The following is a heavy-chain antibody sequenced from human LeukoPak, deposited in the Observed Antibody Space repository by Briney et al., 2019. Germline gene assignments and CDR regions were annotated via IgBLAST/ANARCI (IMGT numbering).Heavy chain of an antibody. CDR3: ARAGYCSGGSCYGSEY. D-gene: IGHD2-15*01. J-gene: IGHJ4*02. CDR1: GFTFSSYG. V-gene: IGHV3-30*02. CDR2: IWYDGSIQ. Sequence: GGSLRLSCAASGFTFSSYGMHWVRQAPGKGLEWVASIWYDGSIQYYADSVKGRFTISRDNCKNTLYLQMDSLSAEDTAVYYCARAGYCSGGSCYGSEYWGQGTLVSVSS.